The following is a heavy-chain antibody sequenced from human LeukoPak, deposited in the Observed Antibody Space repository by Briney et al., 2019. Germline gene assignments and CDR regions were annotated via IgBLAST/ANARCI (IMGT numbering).Heavy chain of an antibody. CDR2: ISGSGGST. Sequence: GGSLRLSCAASGFTFSDYAVSWVRQAPGKGLEWVSTISGSGGSTYYADSVKGRFTISRDNSKNTLYLQMNSLRAEDTAVYYCARDPYCSSTSCYAVWFDPWGQGTLVTVSA. CDR3: ARDPYCSSTSCYAVWFDP. V-gene: IGHV3-23*01. D-gene: IGHD2-2*01. CDR1: GFTFSDYA. J-gene: IGHJ5*02.